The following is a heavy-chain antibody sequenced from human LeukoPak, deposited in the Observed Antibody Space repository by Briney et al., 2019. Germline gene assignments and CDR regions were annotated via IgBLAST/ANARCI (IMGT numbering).Heavy chain of an antibody. CDR3: ATDLFNYYYDSTQPSGY. CDR1: GYTLTELS. D-gene: IGHD3-22*01. J-gene: IGHJ4*02. CDR2: FDPEYGKT. V-gene: IGHV1-24*01. Sequence: ASVKVSCKVSGYTLTELSMHWVRQAPGKGLEWMGGFDPEYGKTIYAQEFQGRVTMTEDTSTDTASMELSSLRSEDTAVYYCATDLFNYYYDSTQPSGYWGQGTLVTVSS.